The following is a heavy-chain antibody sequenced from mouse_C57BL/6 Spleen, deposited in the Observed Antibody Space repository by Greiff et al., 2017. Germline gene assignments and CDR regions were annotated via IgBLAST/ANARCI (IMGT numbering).Heavy chain of an antibody. CDR1: GFTFSDYG. V-gene: IGHV5-17*01. D-gene: IGHD2-4*01. CDR3: ARYDYDYWYFYV. CDR2: ISSGSSTI. J-gene: IGHJ1*03. Sequence: VQLKQSGGGLVKPGGSLKLSCAASGFTFSDYGMHWVRQAPEKGLEWVAYISSGSSTIYYADTVKGRFTISRDNAKNTLFLQMTSLRSEDTAMYYCARYDYDYWYFYVWGTGTTVTVSS.